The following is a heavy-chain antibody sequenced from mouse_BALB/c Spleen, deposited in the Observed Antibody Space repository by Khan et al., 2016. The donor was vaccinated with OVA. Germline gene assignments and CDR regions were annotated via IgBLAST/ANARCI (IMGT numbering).Heavy chain of an antibody. CDR3: ARSRYYHYSVMDY. CDR2: IWSDGST. D-gene: IGHD2-1*01. J-gene: IGHJ4*01. V-gene: IGHV2-6-1*01. Sequence: QVQLKESGPGLVAPSQSLSITCTISGVSLTNYGVHWLRQPPGKGLEWLVVIWSDGSTTYNSALTSRLSISKDNSKSQVFLKRNSLQTDDSAMYYCARSRYYHYSVMDYWGQGTSVTVSS. CDR1: GVSLTNYG.